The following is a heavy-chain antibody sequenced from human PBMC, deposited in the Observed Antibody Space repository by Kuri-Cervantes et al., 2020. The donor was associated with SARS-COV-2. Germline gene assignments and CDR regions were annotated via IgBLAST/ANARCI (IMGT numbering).Heavy chain of an antibody. CDR3: ARDSRVGIAAAGLYY. Sequence: GSLRLSCTVSGYSISSGYYWGWIRQPPGKGLEWIGSIYYSGSTYYNPSLKSRVTISVDTSKNQFSLKLSSVTAADTAVYYCARDSRVGIAAAGLYYWGQGTLVTVSS. J-gene: IGHJ4*02. D-gene: IGHD6-13*01. CDR2: IYYSGST. V-gene: IGHV4-38-2*02. CDR1: GYSISSGYY.